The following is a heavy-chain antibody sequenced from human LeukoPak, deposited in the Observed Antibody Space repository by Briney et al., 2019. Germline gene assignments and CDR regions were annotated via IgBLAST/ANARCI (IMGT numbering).Heavy chain of an antibody. CDR3: ARAAPPERYFDYYSDY. Sequence: SETLSLTCTVSGDSISSYYWSWIRQPPGKGLEWIGYIYYSGSTKYNPSLKSRVTISVDSSKNQFSLKLSSVTAADTAVYYCARAAPPERYFDYYSDYWGQGTLVTVSS. V-gene: IGHV4-59*01. CDR2: IYYSGST. CDR1: GDSISSYY. J-gene: IGHJ4*02. D-gene: IGHD3-9*01.